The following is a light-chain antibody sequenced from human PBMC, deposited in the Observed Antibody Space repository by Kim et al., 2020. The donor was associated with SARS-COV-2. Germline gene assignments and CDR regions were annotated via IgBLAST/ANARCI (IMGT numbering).Light chain of an antibody. V-gene: IGKV3-20*01. CDR2: GAS. J-gene: IGKJ2*01. Sequence: LSPGERATLSCRASETLTSTYLAWYQQKPGQAPRLLISGASSRATGIPDRFSGSGSGTDFTLTISRLEPEDFAVYYCQQYESSPLTFGQGTKLEI. CDR3: QQYESSPLT. CDR1: ETLTSTY.